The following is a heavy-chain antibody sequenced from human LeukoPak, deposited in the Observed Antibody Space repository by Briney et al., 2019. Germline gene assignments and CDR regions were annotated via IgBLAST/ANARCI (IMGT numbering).Heavy chain of an antibody. CDR2: IIPIFGTA. CDR1: GGTFSSYA. D-gene: IGHD2-2*01. Sequence: ASVKVSCKASGGTFSSYAISWVRQAPGQGLGWMGGIIPIFGTANYAQKFQGRVTITTDESTSTAYMELSSLRSEDTAVYYCALIVVVPAATHDYWGQGTLVTVSS. V-gene: IGHV1-69*05. J-gene: IGHJ4*02. CDR3: ALIVVVPAATHDY.